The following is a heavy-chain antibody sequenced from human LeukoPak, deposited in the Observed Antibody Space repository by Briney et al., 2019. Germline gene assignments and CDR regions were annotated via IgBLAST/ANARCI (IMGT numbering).Heavy chain of an antibody. CDR1: GFTFSSYG. J-gene: IGHJ6*03. V-gene: IGHV3-30*18. Sequence: PGGSLRLSCAASGFTFSSYGMHWVRQAPGKGLEWVAVISYDGSNKYYADSVKGRFTISRDNSKNTLYLQMNSLRAEDTAVYYCAKDLSYYYYYYMDVWGKGTTVTVSS. CDR2: ISYDGSNK. CDR3: AKDLSYYYYYYMDV.